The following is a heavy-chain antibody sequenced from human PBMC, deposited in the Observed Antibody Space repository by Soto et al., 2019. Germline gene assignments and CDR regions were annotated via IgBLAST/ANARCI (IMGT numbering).Heavy chain of an antibody. CDR3: ARDADYGGSRGGMDV. CDR2: IYYSGST. Sequence: QVRLEESGPGLVKPSETLSLICSVSGGSVNNADYFWSWIRHHPENGLEWIGYIYYSGSTRYNPSFKNRATLSIDTSKNQFSLRLNSVTVADTDVYFGARDADYGGSRGGMDVWGRGTTVTVSS. D-gene: IGHD4-17*01. V-gene: IGHV4-31*03. CDR1: GGSVNNADYF. J-gene: IGHJ6*02.